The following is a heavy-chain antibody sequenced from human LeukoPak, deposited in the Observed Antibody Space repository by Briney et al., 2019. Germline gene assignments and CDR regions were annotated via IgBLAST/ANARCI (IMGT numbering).Heavy chain of an antibody. V-gene: IGHV4-38-2*02. D-gene: IGHD3-10*01. CDR2: IYHSGST. J-gene: IGHJ4*02. CDR1: GYSISSGYY. Sequence: SETLSLTCAVSGYSISSGYYWGWIRQPPGRGLEWIGSIYHSGSTYYNPSLKSRVTISVDTSKNQFSLKLSSVPAADTAVYYCARDLSGDYYGSGSYFDWGKGTLVTVSS. CDR3: ARDLSGDYYGSGSYFD.